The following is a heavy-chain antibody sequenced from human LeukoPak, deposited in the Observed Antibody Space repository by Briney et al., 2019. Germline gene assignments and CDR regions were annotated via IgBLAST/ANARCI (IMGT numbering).Heavy chain of an antibody. D-gene: IGHD2-2*01. CDR3: ARGPAAMDWYFDF. CDR1: GFIFSDHC. J-gene: IGHJ2*01. CDR2: INRAGTTS. Sequence: GGSPRLSCAASGFIFSDHCMNWVRQAPGKGLEWVSYINRAGTTSFYADSVKGRFTVSRDNAKNSLYLEVTNLRAEDTGLYYCARGPAAMDWYFDFWGRGTLVTVSS. V-gene: IGHV3-11*01.